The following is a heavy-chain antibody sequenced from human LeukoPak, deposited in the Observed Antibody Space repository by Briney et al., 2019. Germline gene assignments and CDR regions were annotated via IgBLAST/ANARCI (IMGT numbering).Heavy chain of an antibody. CDR1: GYSISSGYY. CDR3: ASLPLRSFGY. Sequence: PSETLCLTCAASGYSISSGYYWGWIRQPPGKGLEWIGSIYHSGSTYYNPSLKSRVTISVDTSKNQFSLKLSSVTAADTAVYYCASLPLRSFGYWGQGTLVTVSP. CDR2: IYHSGST. J-gene: IGHJ4*02. D-gene: IGHD4-17*01. V-gene: IGHV4-38-2*01.